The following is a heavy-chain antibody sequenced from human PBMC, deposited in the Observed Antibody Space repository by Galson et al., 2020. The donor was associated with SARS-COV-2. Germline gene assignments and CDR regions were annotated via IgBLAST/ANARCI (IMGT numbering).Heavy chain of an antibody. CDR3: ARVGYSSGWSELDY. CDR1: GFIFSGSA. J-gene: IGHJ4*02. CDR2: IGYSGENT. Sequence: TGGSLRLSCAASGFIFSGSAMSWVRQAPGKGLEWVSDIGYSGENTFYADSVRGRFTISRDNSKNTVFLQMNSLRADDTAAYYCARVGYSSGWSELDYWGQGALVTVSS. V-gene: IGHV3-23*01. D-gene: IGHD6-19*01.